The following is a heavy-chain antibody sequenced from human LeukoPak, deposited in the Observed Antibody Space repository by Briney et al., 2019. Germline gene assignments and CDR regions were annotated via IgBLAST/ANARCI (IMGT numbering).Heavy chain of an antibody. D-gene: IGHD2/OR15-2a*01. Sequence: GASVKVSRKASAYTFSDYYVHWVRQAPGQGLEWMGWFHPSSGGAGYAQKFQGRVIMTRDTSISTAYMQLTRLTSDDTAVYYCAIKRIHGNPFDYWGQGTLVTVSS. J-gene: IGHJ4*02. CDR1: AYTFSDYY. CDR3: AIKRIHGNPFDY. CDR2: FHPSSGGA. V-gene: IGHV1-2*02.